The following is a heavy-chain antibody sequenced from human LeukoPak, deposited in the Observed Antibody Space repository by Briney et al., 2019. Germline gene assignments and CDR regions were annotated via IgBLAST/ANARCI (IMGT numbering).Heavy chain of an antibody. Sequence: PGGSLRLSCAASGFTFSSYAMSWVRQAPGKGLEWVSAISGSGGSTYYADSVKGRFTISRDNSKNTLYLQMNSLRAEDTAVYYCAKESFYYYDSSGWSDYWGQETLVTVSS. CDR2: ISGSGGST. V-gene: IGHV3-23*01. D-gene: IGHD3-22*01. CDR1: GFTFSSYA. J-gene: IGHJ4*02. CDR3: AKESFYYYDSSGWSDY.